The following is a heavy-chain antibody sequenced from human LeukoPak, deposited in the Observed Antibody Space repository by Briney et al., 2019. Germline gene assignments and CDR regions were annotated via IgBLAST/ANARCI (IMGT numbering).Heavy chain of an antibody. CDR1: GGSISRGRDY. Sequence: SETLSLTCTVSGGSISRGRDYWGRIRQPPGEGLEWIGGIYYSGSTYYNPSLKSRVTISVDTSKNQFSLKLTSVNAADTAVYYCARRRVYTYAAYYYMDVWGKGTTVTISS. CDR3: ARRRVYTYAAYYYMDV. J-gene: IGHJ6*03. CDR2: IYYSGST. V-gene: IGHV4-39*07. D-gene: IGHD6-13*01.